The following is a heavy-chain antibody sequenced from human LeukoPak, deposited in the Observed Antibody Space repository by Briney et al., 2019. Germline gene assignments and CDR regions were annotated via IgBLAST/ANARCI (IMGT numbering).Heavy chain of an antibody. CDR2: LYSDGNT. J-gene: IGHJ4*02. CDR1: GFTMSSHG. CDR3: ARGVEPLAANTLAY. V-gene: IGHV3-53*01. Sequence: PGGSLRLSCAASGFTMSSHGMTWVRQAPGKGLEWVSVLYSDGNTKYADSVQGRFTISRDNSKNTLYLEMNSLSPDDTAVYYCARGVEPLAANTLAYWGQGTLVTVSS. D-gene: IGHD1-14*01.